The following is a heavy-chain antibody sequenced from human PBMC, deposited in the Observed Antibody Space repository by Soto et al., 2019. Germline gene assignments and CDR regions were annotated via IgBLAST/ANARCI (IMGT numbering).Heavy chain of an antibody. CDR2: IIPIFGTA. D-gene: IGHD3-3*01. Sequence: SVKVSCKASGGTFSSYAISWVRQAPGQGLEWMGGIIPIFGTANYAQKFQGRVTITADESTSTAYMELSSLRSGDTAVYYCAKLIFGVVHAILDVCGQGTTVTVSS. V-gene: IGHV1-69*13. CDR3: AKLIFGVVHAILDV. CDR1: GGTFSSYA. J-gene: IGHJ6*02.